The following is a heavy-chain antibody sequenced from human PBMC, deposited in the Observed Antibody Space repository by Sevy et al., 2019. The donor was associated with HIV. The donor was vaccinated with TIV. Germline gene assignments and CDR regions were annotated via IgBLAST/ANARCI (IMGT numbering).Heavy chain of an antibody. J-gene: IGHJ4*02. CDR2: IWYDGSNK. CDR1: GFTFSSYG. CDR3: AKSQSYYDSSGYYLDY. V-gene: IGHV3-33*06. D-gene: IGHD3-22*01. Sequence: GGSLRLSCAASGFTFSSYGMHWVCQAPGKGLEWVAVIWYDGSNKYYADSVKGRFTISRDNSKNTLYLQMNSLRAEDTAVYYCAKSQSYYDSSGYYLDYWGQGTLVTVSS.